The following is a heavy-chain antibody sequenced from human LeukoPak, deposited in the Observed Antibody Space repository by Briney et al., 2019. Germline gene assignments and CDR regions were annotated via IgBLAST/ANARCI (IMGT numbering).Heavy chain of an antibody. CDR1: GFSFSSYW. D-gene: IGHD6-19*01. V-gene: IGHV3-74*01. Sequence: GGSLRLSCAASGFSFSSYWMHWVRQTPGKGLVWVSHINSDGSIKGYADSVKGRFTISRDNAKNTLYLEMNSLRAEDTAMYYCARVRSSGWYDWGCDYWGQGTLVTVSS. CDR2: INSDGSIK. CDR3: ARVRSSGWYDWGCDY. J-gene: IGHJ4*02.